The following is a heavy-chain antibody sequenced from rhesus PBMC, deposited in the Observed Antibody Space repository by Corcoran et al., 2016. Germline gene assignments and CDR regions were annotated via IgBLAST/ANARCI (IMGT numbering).Heavy chain of an antibody. V-gene: IGHV4-169*01. CDR1: GGSISSSY. Sequence: QVQLQESGPGLVKPSETLSVTCAVSGGSISSSYWSWIRQAPGKGLEWIGYIYGSGSSTNYNPSLKSRVTLSVDTSKNQLSLKLSSVTTADTAVYYCARHLGSYYPFDYWGQGVLVTVAS. CDR3: ARHLGSYYPFDY. D-gene: IGHD3-16*01. J-gene: IGHJ4*01. CDR2: IYGSGSST.